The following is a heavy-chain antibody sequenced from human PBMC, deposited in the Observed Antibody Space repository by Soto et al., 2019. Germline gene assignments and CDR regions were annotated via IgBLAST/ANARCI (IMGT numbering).Heavy chain of an antibody. J-gene: IGHJ6*02. Sequence: SETLSLTCTVSGGSISSGGYYWSWIRQHPGKGLEWIGYIYYSGSTYYNPSLKSRVSISVDTSKNQFSLKLSSVTAADTAVYYCASLRIEKLWFGELPMPDYYYGMDVWGQGTTVTVSS. CDR3: ASLRIEKLWFGELPMPDYYYGMDV. CDR2: IYYSGST. CDR1: GGSISSGGYY. D-gene: IGHD3-10*01. V-gene: IGHV4-31*03.